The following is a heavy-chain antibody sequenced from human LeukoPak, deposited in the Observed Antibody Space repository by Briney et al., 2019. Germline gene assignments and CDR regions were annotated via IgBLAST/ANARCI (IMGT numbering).Heavy chain of an antibody. J-gene: IGHJ4*02. CDR1: GFSFSSFW. D-gene: IGHD3-10*01. CDR2: MKPDASHI. CDR3: VRDSRTYGYF. V-gene: IGHV3-7*01. Sequence: GGSLRLSCAASGFSFSSFWMAWVRQRPGEGLEWVANMKPDASHISYVDSVEGRFTISRDNAKNSLYLQMDSLRAEDTAVYYCVRDSRTYGYFWGRGTLVTVSS.